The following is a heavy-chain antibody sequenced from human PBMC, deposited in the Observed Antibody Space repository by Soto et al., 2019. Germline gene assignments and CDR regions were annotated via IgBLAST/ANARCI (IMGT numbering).Heavy chain of an antibody. CDR1: GFRFKSFV. D-gene: IGHD3-16*01. Sequence: QLQLVESGGGVVQPGTSLRLSCAASGFRFKSFVVHWVRQAPGKGLDWVAFTSYDGNNKDYGDSVKGRFTVSRDNSQNTLHLQMDFLRPEDTALYYCARWGTTGGFDLWGQGTLVSVSS. J-gene: IGHJ4*02. V-gene: IGHV3-30*19. CDR2: TSYDGNNK. CDR3: ARWGTTGGFDL.